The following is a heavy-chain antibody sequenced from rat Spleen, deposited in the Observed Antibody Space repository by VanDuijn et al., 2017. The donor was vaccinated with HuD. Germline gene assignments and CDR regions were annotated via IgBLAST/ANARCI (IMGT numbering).Heavy chain of an antibody. V-gene: IGHV5-29*01. J-gene: IGHJ2*01. CDR1: GFTFSNYD. CDR2: ISYGDSSGHSST. Sequence: EVQLVESGGGLVQPGGSMNLSCAASGFTFSNYDMAWVRQAPTKGLEWVATISYGDSSGHSSTYYRDSVKGRFTISRDNAKNTLSLQKDSLGSEDTATYYCAREEFGVDYWGQGVMVTASS. D-gene: IGHD4-3*01. CDR3: AREEFGVDY.